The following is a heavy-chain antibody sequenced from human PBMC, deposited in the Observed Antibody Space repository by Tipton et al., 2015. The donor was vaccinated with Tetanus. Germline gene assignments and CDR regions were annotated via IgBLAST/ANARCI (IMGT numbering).Heavy chain of an antibody. CDR1: GGSIRGHF. D-gene: IGHD2-21*02. Sequence: TLSLTCTVSGGSIRGHFWSWIRQPAGKGLEWIGRLHSSGDTTYNPSLKSRVTMSVDTSKNQFSLRLSSVTAADTALYFCARWGLGVTTWGFDFWGQGTLVTVSS. CDR2: LHSSGDT. V-gene: IGHV4-4*07. CDR3: ARWGLGVTTWGFDF. J-gene: IGHJ4*02.